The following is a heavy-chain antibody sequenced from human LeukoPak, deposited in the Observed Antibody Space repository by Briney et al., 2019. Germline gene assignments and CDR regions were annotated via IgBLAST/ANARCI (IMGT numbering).Heavy chain of an antibody. V-gene: IGHV4-59*07. D-gene: IGHD6-19*01. J-gene: IGHJ5*02. CDR3: ARASPGIAVAGTVGWFDP. CDR1: GGSISSYY. CDR2: INYSGST. Sequence: PSDTLSLTCTVSGGSISSYYWSWIRPPPGKGLEWIGYINYSGSTNYNPSLKSRVTISVDTSKNQFSLKLSSVTAADTAVYYCARASPGIAVAGTVGWFDPWGQGTLVTASS.